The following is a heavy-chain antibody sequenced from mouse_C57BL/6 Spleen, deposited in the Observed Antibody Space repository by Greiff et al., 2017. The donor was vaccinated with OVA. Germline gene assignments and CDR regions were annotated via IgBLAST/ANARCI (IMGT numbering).Heavy chain of an antibody. Sequence: EVMLVESEGGLVQPGSSMKLSCTASGFTFSDYYMAWVRQVPEKGLEWVANINYDGSSTYYLDSLKSRFIISRDNAKNILYLQRSSLKSEDTATYYCARGGYSNYVWYAMDYWGQGTSVTVSS. V-gene: IGHV5-16*01. J-gene: IGHJ4*01. CDR2: INYDGSST. CDR1: GFTFSDYY. CDR3: ARGGYSNYVWYAMDY. D-gene: IGHD2-5*01.